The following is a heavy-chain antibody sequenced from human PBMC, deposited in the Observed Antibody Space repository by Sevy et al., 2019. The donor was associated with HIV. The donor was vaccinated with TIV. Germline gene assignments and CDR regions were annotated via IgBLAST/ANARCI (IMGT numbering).Heavy chain of an antibody. V-gene: IGHV3-23*01. CDR1: GFTFSSYA. D-gene: IGHD2-15*01. CDR2: ISASGRST. J-gene: IGHJ6*02. Sequence: GGSLRLSCAASGFTFSSYAMNWVRHAPGKGLEWVSSISASGRSTYYADSVEGRFTISRDNSKNTLYLQMNSLRGDDTAVYYCAKGYCSGGSCPRDYYYYGMDVWGQGTTVTVSS. CDR3: AKGYCSGGSCPRDYYYYGMDV.